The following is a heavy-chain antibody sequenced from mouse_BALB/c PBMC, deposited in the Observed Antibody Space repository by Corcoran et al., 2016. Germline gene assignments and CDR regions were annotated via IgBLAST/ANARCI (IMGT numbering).Heavy chain of an antibody. V-gene: IGHV8-12*01. CDR3: ARRAPGYAMDY. CDR1: GFSLSTSGMG. CDR2: IYWDDDK. Sequence: QVTLKESGPGILQPSQTLSLTCSFSGFSLSTSGMGVSWIRQPSGKGLEWLAHIYWDDDKRYNPSLTSRLTISKDTSRNQVFLKITSVDTADTATYYCARRAPGYAMDYWGQGTSVTVSS. J-gene: IGHJ4*01.